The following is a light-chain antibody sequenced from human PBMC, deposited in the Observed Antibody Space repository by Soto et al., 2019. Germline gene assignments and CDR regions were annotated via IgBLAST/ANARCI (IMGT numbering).Light chain of an antibody. J-gene: IGKJ2*01. CDR3: MQGIPWPSMYT. Sequence: DVVMTQSPLSLPVTLGEPASISCRSSQSLVYGDGNTHLNWFQQRPGQSPRRLIYKVSNRDSGVPDRVSGSGSGTDLTLKISRVEAEAVGVDYCMQGIPWPSMYTFGQGTKLEIK. CDR1: QSLVYGDGNTH. CDR2: KVS. V-gene: IGKV2-30*01.